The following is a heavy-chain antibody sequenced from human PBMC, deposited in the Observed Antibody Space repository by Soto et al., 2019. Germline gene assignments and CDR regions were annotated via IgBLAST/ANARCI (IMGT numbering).Heavy chain of an antibody. Sequence: XGSLRLCCAASGVTFRSYEMNWVRQAPGKGLEWVSYISGSASTIYYADSVKGRFTISRDNAKNSLYLQMNSLRAEDTAVYYCARDFGYYGMDVWGQGTTVTVSS. CDR1: GVTFRSYE. CDR3: ARDFGYYGMDV. D-gene: IGHD3-10*01. CDR2: ISGSASTI. J-gene: IGHJ6*02. V-gene: IGHV3-48*03.